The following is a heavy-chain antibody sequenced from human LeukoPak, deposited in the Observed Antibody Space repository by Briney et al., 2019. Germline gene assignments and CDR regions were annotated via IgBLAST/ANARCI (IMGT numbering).Heavy chain of an antibody. CDR1: GGSFSGYY. D-gene: IGHD5-18*01. Sequence: PSETLSLTCAVYGGSFSGYYWSWIRQPPGKGLEWIGEINHSGSTNYNPSLKSRATISVDTSKNQFSLKLSSVTAADTAVYYCAGYSYGPDYWGQGTLVTVSS. CDR3: AGYSYGPDY. J-gene: IGHJ4*02. V-gene: IGHV4-34*01. CDR2: INHSGST.